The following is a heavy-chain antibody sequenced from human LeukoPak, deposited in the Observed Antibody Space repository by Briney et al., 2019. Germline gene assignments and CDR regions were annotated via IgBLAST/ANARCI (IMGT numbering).Heavy chain of an antibody. J-gene: IGHJ3*02. CDR2: ISSSSSYI. D-gene: IGHD3-9*01. CDR1: GFTFSSYS. CDR3: ARDYYDILTGYEGAFDI. V-gene: IGHV3-21*01. Sequence: GGSLRLSCAASGFTFSSYSMNWVRQAPGKGLEWVSSISSSSSYIYYADSVKGRFTISRDNAKNPLYLQMNSLRAEDTAVYYCARDYYDILTGYEGAFDIWGQGTMVTVSS.